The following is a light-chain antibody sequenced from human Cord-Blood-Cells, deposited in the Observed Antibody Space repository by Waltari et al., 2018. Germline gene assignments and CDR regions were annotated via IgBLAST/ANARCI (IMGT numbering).Light chain of an antibody. Sequence: QSALTQPASVSGSPGQSITISCTGTSSDVGSYNLVSWYQQHPGKAPKLMIYEVSKRPSVVSTRFSGSKSGNTASLTISGLQAEDEADYYCCSYAGSSTVFGGGTKLTVL. CDR1: SSDVGSYNL. CDR2: EVS. J-gene: IGLJ3*02. CDR3: CSYAGSSTV. V-gene: IGLV2-23*02.